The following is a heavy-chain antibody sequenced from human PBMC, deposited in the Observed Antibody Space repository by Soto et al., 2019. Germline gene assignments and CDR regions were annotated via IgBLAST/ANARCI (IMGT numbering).Heavy chain of an antibody. J-gene: IGHJ6*02. D-gene: IGHD6-13*01. CDR1: GFTFSSYA. Sequence: EVQLLESGGGLVQPGGSLRLSCAASGFTFSSYAMSWVRQAPGKGLEWVSAISGSGGSTYYADSVKGRFTIPRDNSKNTLYLQRNSLRAEDTAVYYCAKDLAAAAPLVYYYYGMDVWGQGTTVTVSS. V-gene: IGHV3-23*01. CDR2: ISGSGGST. CDR3: AKDLAAAAPLVYYYYGMDV.